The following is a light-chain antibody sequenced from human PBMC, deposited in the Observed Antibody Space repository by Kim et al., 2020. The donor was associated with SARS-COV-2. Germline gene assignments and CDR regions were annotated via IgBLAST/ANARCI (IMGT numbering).Light chain of an antibody. CDR2: DAS. V-gene: IGKV3-11*01. CDR3: PQRSNWPLLT. J-gene: IGKJ4*01. Sequence: EIVLTQSPATLSLSPGERATLSCRASQSVSSYLAWYQQKPGQAPRLLIYDASNRATGIPARFSGSGSGTDFTLTISSLEPEDFAVYYSPQRSNWPLLTFGGGTKLEI. CDR1: QSVSSY.